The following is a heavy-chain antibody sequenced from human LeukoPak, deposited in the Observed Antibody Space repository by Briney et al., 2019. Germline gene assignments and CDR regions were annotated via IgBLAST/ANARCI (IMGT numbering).Heavy chain of an antibody. CDR3: ARDGGLQSRFDY. CDR1: GGSISSYY. Sequence: SETLSLTCTVSGGSISSYYWSWIRQPAGKGLEWIGRIYTSGSTNYNPSLKSRVTISVDKSKNQFSLKLTSVTAADTAIYFCARDGGLQSRFDYWGQGTLVTVSS. CDR2: IYTSGST. D-gene: IGHD5-24*01. J-gene: IGHJ4*02. V-gene: IGHV4-4*07.